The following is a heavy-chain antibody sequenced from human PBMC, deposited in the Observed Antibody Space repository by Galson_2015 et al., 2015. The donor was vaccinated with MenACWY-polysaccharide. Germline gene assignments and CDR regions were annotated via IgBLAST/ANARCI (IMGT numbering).Heavy chain of an antibody. CDR3: VKVGARYCSGGTCSFNWFDP. V-gene: IGHV3-74*01. CDR1: GFTVSHYW. Sequence: SLRLSCAAPGFTVSHYWMHWVRQAPGKGLVWVSRINSDGSATNYADSVKGRFTISRDNAKNTLYLQMNSLRDEDTAVYYCVKVGARYCSGGTCSFNWFDPWGQGTLVTVSS. J-gene: IGHJ5*02. D-gene: IGHD2-15*01. CDR2: INSDGSAT.